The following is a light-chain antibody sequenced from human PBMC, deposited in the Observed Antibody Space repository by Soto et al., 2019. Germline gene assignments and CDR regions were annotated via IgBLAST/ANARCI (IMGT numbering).Light chain of an antibody. Sequence: DIQMTQSPSSLSASVGDRVTITCRASQSISSYLAWYQQTSGKAPKLLISAASTLQRGVPSRLRGSGSGTQFTLTISSMQPEDFATYYCQQLNAYPLTFGRGTKVDI. V-gene: IGKV1-9*01. CDR2: AAS. CDR1: QSISSY. CDR3: QQLNAYPLT. J-gene: IGKJ4*01.